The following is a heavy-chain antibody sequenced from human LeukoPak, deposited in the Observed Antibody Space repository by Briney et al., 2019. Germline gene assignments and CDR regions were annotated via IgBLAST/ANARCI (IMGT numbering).Heavy chain of an antibody. D-gene: IGHD3-3*01. V-gene: IGHV3-21*01. J-gene: IGHJ4*02. CDR1: GFTFSRYA. CDR3: ARVQDEESGYQYYFDY. CDR2: IRSSTVYI. Sequence: GGSLRLSCAASGFTFSRYAMNWVRQAPGTGLECVSSIRSSTVYIYYADSVKGRFTISRDNAKNSLYLQMNSLRAEDTAVYYCARVQDEESGYQYYFDYWGQGTLVTVSS.